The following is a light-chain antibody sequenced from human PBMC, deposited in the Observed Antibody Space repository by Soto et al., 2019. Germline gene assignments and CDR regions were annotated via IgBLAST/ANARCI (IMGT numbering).Light chain of an antibody. CDR3: QQRSNWLT. V-gene: IGKV3-11*01. J-gene: IGKJ4*01. Sequence: EIVLTQSPATLSLSPGERATLSCRASQNVSSYLAWYQQKPGQAPRLLIYDASNRATGIPARFSGSGSGTDFTLTISSLEPEDFALYYCQQRSNWLTFGGGTKVEIK. CDR2: DAS. CDR1: QNVSSY.